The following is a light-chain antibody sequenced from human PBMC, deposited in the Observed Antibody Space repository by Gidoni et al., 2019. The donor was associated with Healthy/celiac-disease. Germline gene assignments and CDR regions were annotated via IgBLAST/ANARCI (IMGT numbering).Light chain of an antibody. J-gene: IGLJ1*01. V-gene: IGLV3-19*01. CDR2: GKN. Sequence: SSELTQYPSVSVALGQTVRITCQVDSLRSYYASWYQQKPGQAPVLVIYGKNNRPSGIPDRFSGSSSGNTASLTITGAQAEDEADDYCNSRDSSGNHQVFGTGTKVTGL. CDR1: SLRSYY. CDR3: NSRDSSGNHQV.